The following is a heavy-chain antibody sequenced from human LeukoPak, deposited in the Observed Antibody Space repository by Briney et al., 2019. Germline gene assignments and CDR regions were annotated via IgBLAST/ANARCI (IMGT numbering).Heavy chain of an antibody. CDR2: IYYSGST. CDR1: GGSISSSSYY. Sequence: SETLSLTCTVSGGSISSSSYYWGWIRQPPGKGLEWIGSIYYSGSTYYNPSLKSRVTISVDTSKNQFSLKLSSVTAADTAVYYCAREIIYCSGGSCSSDWFDPWGQGTLVTVSS. D-gene: IGHD2-15*01. CDR3: AREIIYCSGGSCSSDWFDP. J-gene: IGHJ5*02. V-gene: IGHV4-39*07.